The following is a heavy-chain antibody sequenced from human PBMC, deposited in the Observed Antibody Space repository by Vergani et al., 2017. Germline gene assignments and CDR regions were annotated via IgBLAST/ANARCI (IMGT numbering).Heavy chain of an antibody. D-gene: IGHD1-26*01. CDR1: GFTFSSYS. Sequence: EVQLVESGGGLVKPGGSLRLSCAASGFTFSSYSMNWVRQAPGKGLEWVSSISSSSSYIYYADSVKGRFTISRDNAKNSLYLQMNSLRAEDTAVYYWARDRVSWDDAFDIWGQGTMVTVSS. CDR3: ARDRVSWDDAFDI. V-gene: IGHV3-21*01. CDR2: ISSSSSYI. J-gene: IGHJ3*02.